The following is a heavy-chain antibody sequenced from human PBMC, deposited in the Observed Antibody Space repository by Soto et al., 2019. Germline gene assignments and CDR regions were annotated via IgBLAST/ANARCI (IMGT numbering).Heavy chain of an antibody. Sequence: QAQLVESGGGVVQPGRSLRLSCAASGFTFSSYGMHWVRQAPGTGLEWVAVISYDGGLQHYADSVKGRFTISRDNSDNRVLLQRNSLRSEDTAVYYCVSDRGYGHASVPYSWGQGTLVSVSS. CDR1: GFTFSSYG. CDR3: VSDRGYGHASVPYS. CDR2: ISYDGGLQ. V-gene: IGHV3-30*13. D-gene: IGHD5-18*01. J-gene: IGHJ4*02.